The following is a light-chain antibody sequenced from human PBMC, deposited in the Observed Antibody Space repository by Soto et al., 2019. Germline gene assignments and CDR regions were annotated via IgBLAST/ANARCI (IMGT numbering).Light chain of an antibody. V-gene: IGKV3-15*01. J-gene: IGKJ2*01. Sequence: EIVMTQSPATLSVSPGERATLSCRASQSVSSNLAWYQQKPGQAPRLLIYGASTRATGIPARFSGSGSGTEFTLTISSLQSEDFAVYYCQQYHNWPYTFGLGAKLEIK. CDR2: GAS. CDR3: QQYHNWPYT. CDR1: QSVSSN.